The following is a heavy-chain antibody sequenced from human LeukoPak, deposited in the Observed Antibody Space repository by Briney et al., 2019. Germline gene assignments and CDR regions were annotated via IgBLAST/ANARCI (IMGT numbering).Heavy chain of an antibody. CDR2: IYYSGST. D-gene: IGHD1-26*01. J-gene: IGHJ4*02. V-gene: IGHV4-59*01. Sequence: SGTLSLTRTASGGSLSSYYWSLIRQPPGKGLEWIGYIYYSGSTNYNPSLKSRVTISVDASKNQFSLKLSSVTAADTAVYYCARAGIGWELTWGQGTLVTVSS. CDR3: ARAGIGWELT. CDR1: GGSLSSYY.